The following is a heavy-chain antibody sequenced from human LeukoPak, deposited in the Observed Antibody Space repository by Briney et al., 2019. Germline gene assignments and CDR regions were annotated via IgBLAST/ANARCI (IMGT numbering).Heavy chain of an antibody. D-gene: IGHD1-20*01. V-gene: IGHV3-23*01. CDR1: RFIFSGDP. CDR2: TSGSDGLT. J-gene: IGHJ4*02. Sequence: GGSLRLSCAPSRFIFSGDPISWVRQAPGKGLECVSSTSGSDGLTYYADSVRGRFTISRDNSRNTLYLQLNSLRVEDTALYYCAKSDTGGNWNPLKYWGQGILVTVS. CDR3: AKSDTGGNWNPLKY.